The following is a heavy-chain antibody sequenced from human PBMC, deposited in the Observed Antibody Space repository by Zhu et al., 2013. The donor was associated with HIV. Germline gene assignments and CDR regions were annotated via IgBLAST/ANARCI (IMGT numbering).Heavy chain of an antibody. D-gene: IGHD3-22*01. CDR1: GGTFSSYA. CDR3: ARAQSDYYDSSGYYYGAFDI. J-gene: IGHJ3*02. Sequence: QVQLVQSGAEVKKPGSSVKVSCKASGGTFSSYAISWVRQAPGQGLEWMGGIIPIFGTANYAQKFQGRVTITADESTSTAYMELSSLRSEDTAVYYCARAQSDYYDSSGYYYGAFDIWGQGTMVTVSS. CDR2: IIPIFGTA. V-gene: IGHV1-69*01.